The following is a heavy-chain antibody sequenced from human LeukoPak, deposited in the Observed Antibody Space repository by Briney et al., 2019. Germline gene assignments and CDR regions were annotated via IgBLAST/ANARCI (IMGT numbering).Heavy chain of an antibody. CDR1: GYTFTGYY. CDR3: ARDSSSSWYTPRDAFDI. CDR2: INTNSGAT. J-gene: IGHJ3*02. V-gene: IGHV1-2*02. Sequence: ASVKVSCKASGYTFTGYYVHWVRQAPGQGLEWMGWINTNSGATNYAREFQGRVTMTRDTSISTAYMELSRLRSDDTAVYYCARDSSSSWYTPRDAFDIWGQGTMVTVSS. D-gene: IGHD6-13*01.